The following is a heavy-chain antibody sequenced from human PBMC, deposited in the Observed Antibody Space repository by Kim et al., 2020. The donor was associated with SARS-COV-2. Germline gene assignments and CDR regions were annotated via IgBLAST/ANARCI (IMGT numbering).Heavy chain of an antibody. CDR2: ISYDGSNK. CDR3: ASMVDSSGGSSDDY. J-gene: IGHJ4*02. D-gene: IGHD2-15*01. Sequence: GGSLRLSCAASGFTFSSYGMHWVRQAPGKGLEWVAVISYDGSNKYYADSVKGRFTISRDNSKNTLYLQMNSLRAEDTAVYYCASMVDSSGGSSDDYWGQGTLVTVSS. V-gene: IGHV3-30*03. CDR1: GFTFSSYG.